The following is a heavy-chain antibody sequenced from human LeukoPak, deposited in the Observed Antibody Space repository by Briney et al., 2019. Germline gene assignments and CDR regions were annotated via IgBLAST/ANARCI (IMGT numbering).Heavy chain of an antibody. CDR2: ISSSSNYI. CDR1: GFTFSTYN. CDR3: ARDVGASAPDAFDI. D-gene: IGHD1-26*01. J-gene: IGHJ3*02. V-gene: IGHV3-21*01. Sequence: GGSLRLSCAASGFTFSTYNMNWVRQAPGKGVEWVSSISSSSNYIYYADSVKGRFTISRGNAKNSLYLQMNSLRAEDTDVYYCARDVGASAPDAFDIWGQGTMVTVSS.